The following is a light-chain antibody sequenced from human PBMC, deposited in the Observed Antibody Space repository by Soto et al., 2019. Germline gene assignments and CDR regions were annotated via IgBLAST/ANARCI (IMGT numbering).Light chain of an antibody. V-gene: IGLV7-46*01. Sequence: QAVVTQEPSLTVSPGGTVTLTCGSSTGAVTSGHYPYWFQLKPGQAPRTLIYDTSNKHSWTPARFSGSLLGGKAALTLSGAQPEDEAEYYCLLSYSGARQVFGGGTQLTVL. CDR1: TGAVTSGHY. CDR3: LLSYSGARQV. J-gene: IGLJ2*01. CDR2: DTS.